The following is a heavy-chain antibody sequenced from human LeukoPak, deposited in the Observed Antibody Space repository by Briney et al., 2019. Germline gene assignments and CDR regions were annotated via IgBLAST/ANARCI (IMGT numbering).Heavy chain of an antibody. CDR1: GFTFSSYA. D-gene: IGHD3-22*01. CDR2: ISGSGGST. V-gene: IGHV3-23*01. J-gene: IGHJ4*02. Sequence: GGSLRLACAASGFTFSSYAMSWVRQAPGKGLEWVSAISGSGGSTYYADSVKGRFTISRDNSKNTLYLQMNSLRAEDTAVYYCAKGGGLYDSSGYLVFDYWGQGTLVTVSS. CDR3: AKGGGLYDSSGYLVFDY.